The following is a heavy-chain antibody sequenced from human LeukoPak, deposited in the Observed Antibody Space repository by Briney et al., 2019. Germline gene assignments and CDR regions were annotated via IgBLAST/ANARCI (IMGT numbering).Heavy chain of an antibody. CDR2: IYGGGGT. Sequence: GGPLRLSCAASGITVSSYYMSWVRQAPGKGLEWVSVIYGGGGTYYADSAKGRFAISRDNSKNTLYLQISSLRAEDTAIYYCTRHQYDAFEIWGQGTMVTVSS. D-gene: IGHD4-11*01. J-gene: IGHJ3*02. CDR1: GITVSSYY. CDR3: TRHQYDAFEI. V-gene: IGHV3-53*01.